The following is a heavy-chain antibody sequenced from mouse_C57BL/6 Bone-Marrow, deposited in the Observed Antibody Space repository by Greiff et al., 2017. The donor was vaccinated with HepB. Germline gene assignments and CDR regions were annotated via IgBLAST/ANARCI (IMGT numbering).Heavy chain of an antibody. D-gene: IGHD3-2*02. CDR2: INPNNGGT. J-gene: IGHJ2*01. Sequence: VQLQQSGPELVKPGASVKISCKASGYTFTDYYMNWVKQSHGKSLEWIGDINPNNGGTSYNQKFKGKATLTVDKSSSTAYMELRSLTSEDSAVYYCARSAQATLLGYWGQGTTLTVSS. V-gene: IGHV1-26*01. CDR3: ARSAQATLLGY. CDR1: GYTFTDYY.